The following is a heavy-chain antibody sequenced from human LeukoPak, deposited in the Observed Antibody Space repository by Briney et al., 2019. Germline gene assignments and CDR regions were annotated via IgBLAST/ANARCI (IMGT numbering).Heavy chain of an antibody. Sequence: GGSLRLSCAASGFTFSSYSMNWVRQAPGKGLEWVSSISSSSSYIYYADSVKGQFTISRDNAKNSLYLQMNSLRAEDTAVYYCARDQYCSGGSCPFDYWGQGTLVTVSS. CDR1: GFTFSSYS. D-gene: IGHD2-15*01. J-gene: IGHJ4*02. CDR2: ISSSSSYI. V-gene: IGHV3-21*01. CDR3: ARDQYCSGGSCPFDY.